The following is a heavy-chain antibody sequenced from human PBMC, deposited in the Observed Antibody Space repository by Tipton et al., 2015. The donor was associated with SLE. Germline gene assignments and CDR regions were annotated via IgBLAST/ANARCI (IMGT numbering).Heavy chain of an antibody. CDR3: AKAPQLWSGSD. Sequence: QLVQSGGGLVQPGGSLRLSCTASGFAFNNYGMYWVRQAPGKGLECVAFIRYDGYTKNYADSIKGRFTISRDNAKNTVYLQMDSLRLEDTAVYYCAKAPQLWSGSDWGQGTLVTVSS. CDR2: IRYDGYTK. D-gene: IGHD5-18*01. CDR1: GFAFNNYG. V-gene: IGHV3-30*02. J-gene: IGHJ4*02.